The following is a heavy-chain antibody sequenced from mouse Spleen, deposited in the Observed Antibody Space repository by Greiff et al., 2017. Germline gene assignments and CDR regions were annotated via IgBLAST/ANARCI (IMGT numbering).Heavy chain of an antibody. Sequence: EVQLQQSGAELVKPGASVKLSCTASGFNIKDTYMHWVKQRPEQGLEWIGRIDPANGNTKYDPKFQGKATITADTSSNTAYLQLSSLTSEDTAVYYCARWITTTHDVDYWGQGTTLTVSS. J-gene: IGHJ2*01. V-gene: IGHV14-3*02. CDR3: ARWITTTHDVDY. CDR1: GFNIKDTY. D-gene: IGHD1-1*01. CDR2: IDPANGNT.